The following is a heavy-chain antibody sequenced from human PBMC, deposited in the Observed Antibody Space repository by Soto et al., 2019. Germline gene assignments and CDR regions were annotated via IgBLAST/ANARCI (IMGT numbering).Heavy chain of an antibody. V-gene: IGHV4-30-2*01. CDR2: IYHSGST. D-gene: IGHD3-22*01. CDR1: GGSISSGGYS. J-gene: IGHJ4*02. Sequence: KASETLSLTCAVSGGSISSGGYSWSWIRQPPGKGLEWIGYIYHSGSTYYNPSLKSRITISVDRSKNQFSLKLSSVTAADTAVYYCARVSGDSSGGGPGYFDYWGQGTLVTVSS. CDR3: ARVSGDSSGGGPGYFDY.